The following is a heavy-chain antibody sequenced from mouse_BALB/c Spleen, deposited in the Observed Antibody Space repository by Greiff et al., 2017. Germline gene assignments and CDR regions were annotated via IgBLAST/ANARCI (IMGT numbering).Heavy chain of an antibody. V-gene: IGHV14-3*02. J-gene: IGHJ4*01. CDR1: GFTFTDTY. CDR2: IDPANGNT. CDR3: ARGDYAMDY. Sequence: EVMLVESGAELVKPGASVKLSCTASGFTFTDTYMHWVKQRPEQGLEWIGRIDPANGNTKYDPKFQGKATITADTSSNTAYLQLSSLTSEDAAVYYCARGDYAMDYWGQGTTVTVSS.